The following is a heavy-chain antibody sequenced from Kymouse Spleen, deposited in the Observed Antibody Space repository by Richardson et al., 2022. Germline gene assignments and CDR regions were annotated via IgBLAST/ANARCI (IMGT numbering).Heavy chain of an antibody. CDR1: GGSFSGYY. Sequence: QVQLQQWGAGLLKPSETLSLTCAVYGGSFSGYYWSWIRQPPGKGLEWIGEINHSGSTNYNPSLKSRVTISVDTSKNQFSLKLSSVTAADTAVYYCASPYNWNYGGHYYYGMDVWGQGTTVTVSS. V-gene: IGHV4-34*01. CDR3: ASPYNWNYGGHYYYGMDV. J-gene: IGHJ6*02. D-gene: IGHD1-7*01. CDR2: INHSGST.